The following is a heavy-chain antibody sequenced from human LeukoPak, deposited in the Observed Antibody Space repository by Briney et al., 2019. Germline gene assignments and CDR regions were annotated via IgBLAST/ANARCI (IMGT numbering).Heavy chain of an antibody. J-gene: IGHJ5*02. CDR1: GFTFSSYA. D-gene: IGHD3-16*01. CDR2: ISRSGGRT. CDR3: AKGGDYWFDP. V-gene: IGHV3-23*01. Sequence: GGSLRLFCAASGFTFSSYAMSWVRQAPGKGLECVSAISRSGGRTYYADYVKGRFTISRDNSKNTLYPQMNSLRAKDTAVYYCAKGGDYWFDPWGQGTLVTVSS.